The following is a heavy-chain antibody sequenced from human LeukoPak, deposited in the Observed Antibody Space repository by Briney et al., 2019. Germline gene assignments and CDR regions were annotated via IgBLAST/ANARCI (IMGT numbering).Heavy chain of an antibody. Sequence: GGSLRLSCAASGFTFLSDYYMSWIRPAPGKGLEWVSYISSGGYTIHYADSVKGRFTISRDNAKKSLYLQMNSLRAEDTAVYYCARRCSGTSCLQYWGQGTLVTVSS. J-gene: IGHJ4*02. CDR3: ARRCSGTSCLQY. CDR2: ISSGGYTI. V-gene: IGHV3-11*04. D-gene: IGHD2-2*01. CDR1: GFTFLSDYY.